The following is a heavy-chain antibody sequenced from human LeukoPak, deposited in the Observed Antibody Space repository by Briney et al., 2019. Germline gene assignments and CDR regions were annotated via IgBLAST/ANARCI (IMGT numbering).Heavy chain of an antibody. V-gene: IGHV3-74*01. J-gene: IGHJ6*02. CDR3: ARGARGAPSMEV. Sequence: PGGSLRLSCAASGFTFSSHLMHWVRQAPGKGLVWVSRINSDGSSTSYADSVEGRFTISRDNAKNTLYLQMNSLRAEDTAVYYCARGARGAPSMEVWGQGTTVTVSS. CDR2: INSDGSST. CDR1: GFTFSSHL.